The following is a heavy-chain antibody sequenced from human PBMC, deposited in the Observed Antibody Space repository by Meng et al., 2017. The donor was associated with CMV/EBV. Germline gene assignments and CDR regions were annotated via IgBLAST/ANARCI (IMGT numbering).Heavy chain of an antibody. CDR3: ARDPYYWDSGSYFDY. V-gene: IGHV3-48*03. CDR1: GFPFSNYE. D-gene: IGHD1-26*01. J-gene: IGHJ4*02. CDR2: ISSSGSIM. Sequence: GESLKISCAASGFPFSNYEMNWVRQAPGKGLEWVSYISSSGSIMYYADSVKGRFTISRDNAKNSLYLQMNSLRAEDTAVHYCARDPYYWDSGSYFDYWGQGTLVTVSS.